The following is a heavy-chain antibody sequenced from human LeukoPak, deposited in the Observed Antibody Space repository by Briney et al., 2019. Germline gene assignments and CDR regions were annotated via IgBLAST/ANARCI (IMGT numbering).Heavy chain of an antibody. V-gene: IGHV1-58*02. Sequence: GASVKVSCKASGGTFSSYAIHWVRQAPGQGLEWIGWIVVGSGNTNYAQKFQERVTITRDMSTSTAYMELSSLRSEDTAVYYCAAGPLWWRIDYWGQGTLVTVSS. CDR3: AAGPLWWRIDY. J-gene: IGHJ4*02. D-gene: IGHD2-21*01. CDR2: IVVGSGNT. CDR1: GGTFSSYA.